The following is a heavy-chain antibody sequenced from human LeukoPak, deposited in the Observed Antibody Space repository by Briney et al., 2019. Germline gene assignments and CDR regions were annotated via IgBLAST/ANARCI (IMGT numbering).Heavy chain of an antibody. CDR1: GFTFSSYV. J-gene: IGHJ4*02. CDR3: AKGSRDGYNYYFDH. D-gene: IGHD5-12*01. CDR2: ISGSGGST. V-gene: IGHV3-23*01. Sequence: PGGSLRLSCAASGFTFSSYVMSLVRQAPGKGLEWVSTISGSGGSTYYADSVKGRFTISRDISKNTLYLQMNSLRAEDTAIYYCAKGSRDGYNYYFDHWGQGTLVTVSS.